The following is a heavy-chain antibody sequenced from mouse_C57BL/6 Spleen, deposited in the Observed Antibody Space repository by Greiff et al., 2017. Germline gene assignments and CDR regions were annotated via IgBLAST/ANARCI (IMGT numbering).Heavy chain of an antibody. Sequence: EVHLVESGGGLVKPGGSLKLSCAASGFTFSDYGMHWVRQAPEKGLEWVAYISSGSSTLYYADTVKGRFTISRDTAKNTLFLQMTSLRSEDTAMYYCARWDYEPYWGQGTLVTVSA. D-gene: IGHD2-4*01. J-gene: IGHJ3*01. CDR1: GFTFSDYG. V-gene: IGHV5-17*01. CDR3: ARWDYEPY. CDR2: ISSGSSTL.